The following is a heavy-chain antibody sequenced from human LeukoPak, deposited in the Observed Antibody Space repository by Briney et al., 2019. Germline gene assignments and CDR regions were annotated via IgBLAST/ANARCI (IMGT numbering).Heavy chain of an antibody. V-gene: IGHV3-48*04. J-gene: IGHJ4*02. CDR2: ISSSGSTI. D-gene: IGHD1-7*01. CDR3: ARGFWNYPPETVY. CDR1: GFSFSFSSYA. Sequence: GGSLRLSCAASGFSFSFSSYAMSWVRQAPGKGLEWVSYISSSGSTIYYADSVKGRFTISRDNAKNSLYLQMNSLRAEDTAVYYCARGFWNYPPETVYWGQGTLVTVSS.